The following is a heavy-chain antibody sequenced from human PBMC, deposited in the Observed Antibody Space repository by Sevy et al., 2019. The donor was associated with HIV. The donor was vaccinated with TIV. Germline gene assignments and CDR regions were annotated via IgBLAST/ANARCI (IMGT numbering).Heavy chain of an antibody. CDR2: VSAYNGVT. J-gene: IGHJ4*02. CDR1: GYNFKNYG. D-gene: IGHD3-22*01. V-gene: IGHV1-18*01. Sequence: ASVKVSCKASGYNFKNYGISWVRQAPGQGLEWVGWVSAYNGVTHYAQKMQGRVTMTTDTSTSTAYMELRSRTSDDTAVYYCSRAYFYESSGYGSLWGQGTLVTVSS. CDR3: SRAYFYESSGYGSL.